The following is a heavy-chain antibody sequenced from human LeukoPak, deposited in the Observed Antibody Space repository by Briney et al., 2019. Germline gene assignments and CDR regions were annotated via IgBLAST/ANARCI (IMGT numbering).Heavy chain of an antibody. J-gene: IGHJ4*02. Sequence: GSLRLSCAASGFTFSSYAMSWVRQAPGKGLEWVSAISGSGGSTYYADSVKGRFTISGDNSKNTLYLQMNSLRAEDTAVYYCAKSRGRFYDFWSGYYRRLGYFDYWGQGTLVTVSS. CDR1: GFTFSSYA. CDR2: ISGSGGST. V-gene: IGHV3-23*01. D-gene: IGHD3-3*01. CDR3: AKSRGRFYDFWSGYYRRLGYFDY.